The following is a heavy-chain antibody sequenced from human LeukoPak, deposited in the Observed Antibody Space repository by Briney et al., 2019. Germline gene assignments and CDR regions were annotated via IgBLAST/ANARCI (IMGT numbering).Heavy chain of an antibody. D-gene: IGHD1-26*01. J-gene: IGHJ4*02. CDR3: AKIGSHPFY. CDR2: IKSGGGST. CDR1: GFTFSSYA. V-gene: IGHV3-23*01. Sequence: GGSLRLSCAASGFTFSSYAMSWVRQAPGKGLEWVSDIKSGGGSTYYADSVKGRFTISRDDSKNMLHLQMNNVRAEDTAVYYCAKIGSHPFYWGQGTLVTVSS.